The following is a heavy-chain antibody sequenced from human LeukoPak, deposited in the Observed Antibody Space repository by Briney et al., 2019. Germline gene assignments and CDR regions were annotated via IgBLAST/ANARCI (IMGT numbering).Heavy chain of an antibody. CDR3: GRGGSSGYYYNAFDL. J-gene: IGHJ3*01. CDR1: GYTVTDFD. D-gene: IGHD3-22*01. CDR2: ISISGTTI. Sequence: GGSLRVSCAASGYTVTDFDMNWGRQRPGKGLEWMSYISISGTTIYYGDSVNGRFTITRETAKNSLFLQMKSLRDEDTAVYYCGRGGSSGYYYNAFDLWGQGTRVTVSS. V-gene: IGHV3-48*03.